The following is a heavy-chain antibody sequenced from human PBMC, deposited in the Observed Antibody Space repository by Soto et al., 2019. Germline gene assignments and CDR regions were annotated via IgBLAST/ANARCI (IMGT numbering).Heavy chain of an antibody. CDR2: IIPIFGTA. J-gene: IGHJ4*02. Sequence: SVKVSCKASGGTFSSYAISWVRQAPGQGLEWMGGIIPIFGTANYAQKFQGRVTITADESTSTAYMELSSLRSEDTAVYYCAGDKYKPLERRAFDYWGQGTQVTVSS. CDR3: AGDKYKPLERRAFDY. V-gene: IGHV1-69*13. CDR1: GGTFSSYA. D-gene: IGHD2-2*01.